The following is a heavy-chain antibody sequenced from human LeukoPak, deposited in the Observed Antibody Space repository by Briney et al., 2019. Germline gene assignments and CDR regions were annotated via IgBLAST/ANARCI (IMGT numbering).Heavy chain of an antibody. V-gene: IGHV3-7*01. D-gene: IGHD3-22*01. J-gene: IGHJ4*02. CDR3: ARGSGYYLGHFDY. CDR2: IKQDGSEK. CDR1: GFTFSTYW. Sequence: GGSLRLSCAASGFTFSTYWMSWVRQAPGEGLEWVANIKQDGSEKYYVDSVKGRFTISRDNAKNSLYLQMNSLRAEDTAVYYCARGSGYYLGHFDYWGQRTLVTVSS.